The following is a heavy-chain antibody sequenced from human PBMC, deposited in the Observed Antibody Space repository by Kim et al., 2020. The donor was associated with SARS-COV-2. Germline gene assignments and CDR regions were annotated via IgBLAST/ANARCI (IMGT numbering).Heavy chain of an antibody. Sequence: SETLSLTCAVYGGSFSGYYWSWIRQPPGKGLDWIGEINHSGITNYNPSLKSRVTISVDTFKNQFSLKLSSVTAADTAVYYCARNMVRGVKALNYWGQGTL. CDR2: INHSGIT. CDR1: GGSFSGYY. J-gene: IGHJ4*02. CDR3: ARNMVRGVKALNY. V-gene: IGHV4-34*01. D-gene: IGHD3-10*01.